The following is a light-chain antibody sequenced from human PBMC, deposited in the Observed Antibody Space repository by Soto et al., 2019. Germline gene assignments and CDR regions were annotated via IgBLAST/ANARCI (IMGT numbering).Light chain of an antibody. CDR3: CSFAGSNTPVV. J-gene: IGLJ2*01. CDR1: SSNLANYDL. CDR2: EGS. Sequence: QSALTQPASVSGSPGQSITISCTGTSSNLANYDLVSWYQHHPGNAPKLLIYEGSKRPSGVSNRFSGSKSGTTASLTISGLQAEDEADYYCCSFAGSNTPVVFGAGTQLTVL. V-gene: IGLV2-23*01.